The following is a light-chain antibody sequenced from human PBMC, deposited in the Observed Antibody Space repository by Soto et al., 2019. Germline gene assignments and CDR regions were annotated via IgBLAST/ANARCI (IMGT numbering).Light chain of an antibody. CDR2: AAS. V-gene: IGKV1-39*01. Sequence: DIQMTQSPSSLSASVGDRVTITCQASESISSYLNWYQQKPGKAPKLLIYAASSLQSGVPSRFSGSGSGTDLTLTISSLQPEDFATYYCQQSYSTPRRTFGQGTKVEIK. CDR3: QQSYSTPRRT. CDR1: ESISSY. J-gene: IGKJ1*01.